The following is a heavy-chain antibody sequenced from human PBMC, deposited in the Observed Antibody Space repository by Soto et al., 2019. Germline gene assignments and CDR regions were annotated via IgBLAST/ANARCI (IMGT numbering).Heavy chain of an antibody. CDR1: GFAFSSFA. J-gene: IGHJ4*02. D-gene: IGHD1-26*01. CDR2: ISPNVGST. V-gene: IGHV3-23*01. CDR3: ARSGSYSWLPY. Sequence: PGGSLRLSCAASGFAFSSFAVSCVRQAPGKGLEWVSSISPNVGSTYYADSVKGRFTISRDNSKNTLYLQMNSLRAEDTAIYYCARSGSYSWLPYWGQGTLVTVSS.